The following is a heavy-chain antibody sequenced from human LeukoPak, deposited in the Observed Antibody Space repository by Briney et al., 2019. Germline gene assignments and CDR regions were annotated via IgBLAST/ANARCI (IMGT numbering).Heavy chain of an antibody. CDR1: GYTFTSYD. D-gene: IGHD4-17*01. CDR3: ARGNDYGDYGVSHGMDV. Sequence: ASVKVSCKASGYTFTSYDINWVRQATGQGLEWMGWMNPNSGNTSYAQKFQGRVTMTRNTSISTAYMELSSLRSEDTAVYYCARGNDYGDYGVSHGMDVWGQGTTVTVSS. V-gene: IGHV1-8*01. J-gene: IGHJ6*02. CDR2: MNPNSGNT.